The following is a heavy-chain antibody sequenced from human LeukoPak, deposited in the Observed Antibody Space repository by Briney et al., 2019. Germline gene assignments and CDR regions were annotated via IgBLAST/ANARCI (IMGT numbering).Heavy chain of an antibody. D-gene: IGHD3-22*01. CDR3: ARHYDNDSYYYAHFDY. V-gene: IGHV4-59*08. J-gene: IGHJ4*01. CDR2: IYYRST. CDR1: GGSISSYY. Sequence: SETLSLTCTVSGGSISSYYWSWIRQPPGKGLEWIGYIYYRSTNYNPFLKSRVTISIDTSKNQLSLKLSSVTAADTAVYYCARHYDNDSYYYAHFDYWGQGTLVTVSS.